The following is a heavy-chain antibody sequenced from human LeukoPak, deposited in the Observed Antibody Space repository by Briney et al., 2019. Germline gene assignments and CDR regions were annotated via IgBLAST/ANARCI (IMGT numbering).Heavy chain of an antibody. Sequence: PSETLSLTCAVYGGSFSGYFWSWIRQPPGKGLEWIGEINHSGTTNYNPSLKSRVTISVDTSKNQFSLKLSSVTAADTAVYYCARLFFSWYFDYWGQGTLVTVSS. CDR3: ARLFFSWYFDY. J-gene: IGHJ4*02. V-gene: IGHV4-34*01. CDR2: INHSGTT. D-gene: IGHD6-13*01. CDR1: GGSFSGYF.